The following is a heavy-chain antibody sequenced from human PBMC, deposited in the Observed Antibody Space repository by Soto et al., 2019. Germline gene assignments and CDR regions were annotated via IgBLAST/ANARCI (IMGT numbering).Heavy chain of an antibody. D-gene: IGHD3-9*01. V-gene: IGHV3-7*01. Sequence: PGGSLRLSCAASGFTFSSYWMSWVRQAPGKGLEWVANIKQDGSEKYYVDSVKGRFTISRDNAKNSLYLQMNSLRAEDTAVYYCARDFDGAGAAFDIWGHGTMVTVSS. CDR2: IKQDGSEK. CDR1: GFTFSSYW. CDR3: ARDFDGAGAAFDI. J-gene: IGHJ3*02.